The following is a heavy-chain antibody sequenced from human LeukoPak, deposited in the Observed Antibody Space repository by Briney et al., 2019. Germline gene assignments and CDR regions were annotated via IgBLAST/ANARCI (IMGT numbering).Heavy chain of an antibody. V-gene: IGHV4-34*01. CDR3: ARRIVGATFDY. Sequence: SETLSLTCAVYGGSFSGYYWSWIRQPPGKGLEWIGEINHSGSTNYNPSLKSRVTISLDTSKNQFSLKLSSVTAADTAVYYCARRIVGATFDYWGQGTLVTVSS. J-gene: IGHJ4*02. CDR2: INHSGST. CDR1: GGSFSGYY. D-gene: IGHD1-26*01.